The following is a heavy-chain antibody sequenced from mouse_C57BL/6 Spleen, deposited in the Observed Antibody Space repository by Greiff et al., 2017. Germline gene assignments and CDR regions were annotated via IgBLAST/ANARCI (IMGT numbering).Heavy chain of an antibody. CDR1: GFTFSSYA. J-gene: IGHJ4*01. Sequence: EVKLMESGEGLVKPGGSLKLSCAASGFTFSSYAMSWVRQTPEKRLAWVAYISSGGDYIYYAATVKGRFTISRDNARNTLYLQMSSLKSEDTAMYDCTRDDDGYYYYCAMDDWGQGTSVTVSS. CDR2: ISSGGDYI. V-gene: IGHV5-9-1*02. CDR3: TRDDDGYYYYCAMDD. D-gene: IGHD2-3*01.